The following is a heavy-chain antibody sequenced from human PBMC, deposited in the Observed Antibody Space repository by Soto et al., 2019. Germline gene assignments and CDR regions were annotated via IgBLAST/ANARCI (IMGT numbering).Heavy chain of an antibody. J-gene: IGHJ3*02. D-gene: IGHD6-19*01. V-gene: IGHV3-74*01. CDR3: ARAPAGWYPGAFDI. CDR2: INSDGSST. CDR1: GFTFSSYW. Sequence: GGSLRLSCAASGFTFSSYWMHWVRQAPGKGLVWVSRINSDGSSTSYADSVKGRFTISRDNAKITLYLQMNSLRAEDTAVYYCARAPAGWYPGAFDIWGQGTMVTVSS.